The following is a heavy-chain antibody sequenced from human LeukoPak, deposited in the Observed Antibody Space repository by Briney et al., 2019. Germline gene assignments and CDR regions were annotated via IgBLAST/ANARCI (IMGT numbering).Heavy chain of an antibody. CDR1: GFTFGSYN. J-gene: IGHJ4*02. CDR3: AKNGPGLDYFDY. CDR2: INHDGGDK. Sequence: GGSLRLSCAASGFTFGSYNMNWVRQAPGKGLEWVANINHDGGDKNYVDSVKGRFTISRDNAKSSLYLQMNSLRAEDTAVYYCAKNGPGLDYFDYWGQGTLVTVSS. D-gene: IGHD3-10*01. V-gene: IGHV3-7*02.